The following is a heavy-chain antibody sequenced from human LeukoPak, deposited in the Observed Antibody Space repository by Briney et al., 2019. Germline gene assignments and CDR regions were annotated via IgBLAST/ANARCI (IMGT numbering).Heavy chain of an antibody. Sequence: PGGSLRLSCAASGFTFSSYNMNWVRQAPGKGLEWVSYISSGSSTIYYADSVKGRFTISRDNAKNSLYLQMNSLRAEDTAVYYCARVGAATYAFDIWDQGTMVTVSS. D-gene: IGHD3-16*01. V-gene: IGHV3-48*01. J-gene: IGHJ3*02. CDR3: ARVGAATYAFDI. CDR2: ISSGSSTI. CDR1: GFTFSSYN.